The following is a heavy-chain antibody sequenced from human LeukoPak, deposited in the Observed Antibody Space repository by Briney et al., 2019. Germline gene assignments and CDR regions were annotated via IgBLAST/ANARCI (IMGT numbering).Heavy chain of an antibody. J-gene: IGHJ1*01. Sequence: PGGSLRLSCAASGFTVTTKSMAWVRQAPGRGLEWVSVLYSPGSTYYADSVHGRFTISRDTSLNTLFLQMNSLRVEDTAVYYCASARESCIGSSCYEYFHHWGQGTPLTVSS. CDR2: LYSPGST. D-gene: IGHD2-2*01. CDR3: ASARESCIGSSCYEYFHH. CDR1: GFTVTTKS. V-gene: IGHV3-53*01.